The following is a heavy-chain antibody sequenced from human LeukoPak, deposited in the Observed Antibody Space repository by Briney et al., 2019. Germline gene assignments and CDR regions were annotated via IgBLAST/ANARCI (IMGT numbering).Heavy chain of an antibody. CDR2: INHSGST. V-gene: IGHV4-34*01. J-gene: IGHJ6*02. Sequence: SETLSLTCAVYGGSFSGYYWSWIRQPPGKGLEWIGEINHSGSTNYNPSLKSRVTISVDTSKNQFSLKLSSVTAADTAAYYCARAVVVAATVGYYYYGMDVWGQGTTVTVSS. D-gene: IGHD2-15*01. CDR3: ARAVVVAATVGYYYYGMDV. CDR1: GGSFSGYY.